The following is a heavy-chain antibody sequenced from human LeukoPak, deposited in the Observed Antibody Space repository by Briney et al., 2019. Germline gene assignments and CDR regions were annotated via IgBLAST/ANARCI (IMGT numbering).Heavy chain of an antibody. CDR1: GGSISSYY. D-gene: IGHD6-6*01. V-gene: IGHV4-4*07. CDR2: IYTSGRT. CDR3: ARDPQLGPFDY. Sequence: SETLSLTCTVSGGSISSYYWSWIRQPAGKGLEWIGRIYTSGRTNYNPSLKSRVTMSVDTSKKQFSLKMSSVTAADTAVYYCARDPQLGPFDYWGQGTLVTVSS. J-gene: IGHJ4*02.